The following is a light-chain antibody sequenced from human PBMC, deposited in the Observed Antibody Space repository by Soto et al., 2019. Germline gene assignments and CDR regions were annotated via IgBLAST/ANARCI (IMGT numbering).Light chain of an antibody. V-gene: IGLV2-23*01. CDR3: CSYEGSSTYV. J-gene: IGLJ1*01. CDR1: SSDVGSYDL. Sequence: QSALAQPASVSGSPGQSITISCTGTSSDVGSYDLVSWYQQSPGKAPKLIIYEXXXXTSGVSNSSYAPKYGNTASLTISGLQAEDEADYHCCSYEGSSTYVLGTVNKVTV. CDR2: EXX.